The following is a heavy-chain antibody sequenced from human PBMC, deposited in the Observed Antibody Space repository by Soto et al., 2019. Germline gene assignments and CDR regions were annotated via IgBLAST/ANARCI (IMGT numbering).Heavy chain of an antibody. CDR2: ISDDGSNK. J-gene: IGHJ4*02. Sequence: QVQLVESGGGVAQPGRSLRLSCAASGFTFTSYAMHWVRQAPGKGLEWVAVISDDGSNKYYADSVKGRFTISRDNSKTKPNSPMHSRRRGDTAVFYFGKRGYYDSSWPVGASYFFDYWGQGTLVTVSS. D-gene: IGHD3-22*01. CDR3: GKRGYYDSSWPVGASYFFDY. V-gene: IGHV3-30-3*01. CDR1: GFTFTSYA.